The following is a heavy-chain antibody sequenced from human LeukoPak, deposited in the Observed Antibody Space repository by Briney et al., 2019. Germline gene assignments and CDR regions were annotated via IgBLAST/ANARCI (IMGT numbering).Heavy chain of an antibody. V-gene: IGHV3-7*01. Sequence: PGGSLRLSCAASGFTFSSYSMSWVRQAPGKGLEWVSNIKQDGSEKYYVDSVKGRFTISRDNAKNSLYLQMNSLRAEDTAVYYCASTYDFWSDLEYWGQGTLVTVSS. J-gene: IGHJ4*02. CDR3: ASTYDFWSDLEY. D-gene: IGHD3-3*01. CDR2: IKQDGSEK. CDR1: GFTFSSYS.